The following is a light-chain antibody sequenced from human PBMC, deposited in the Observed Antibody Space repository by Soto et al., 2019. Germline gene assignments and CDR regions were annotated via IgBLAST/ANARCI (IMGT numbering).Light chain of an antibody. V-gene: IGKV3-15*01. CDR1: QGVSSF. CDR3: QQHNIWPYT. J-gene: IGKJ5*01. CDR2: DTS. Sequence: IVQTPSLATLSIPPGESVTFSCRASQGVSSFLAWYQQKPRQAPTLLMYDTSTRATGIPARFSGSGSGTDFTLTISSLQSEDFAIYYCQQHNIWPYTLGQGTRLEI.